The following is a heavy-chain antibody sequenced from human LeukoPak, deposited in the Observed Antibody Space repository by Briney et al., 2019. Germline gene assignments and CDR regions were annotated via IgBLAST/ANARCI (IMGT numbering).Heavy chain of an antibody. V-gene: IGHV3-23*01. J-gene: IGHJ6*03. CDR3: AKDHDYYYYMDV. CDR1: GFILSTYA. Sequence: GSLRLSCAASGFILSTYAMNWVRQAPGKGLECVSTISGSGKNTYYADSVKGRFTVSRDSSKNTLYLQINSLRAEDTAVYYCAKDHDYYYYMDVWGKGTTVTVSS. CDR2: ISGSGKNT.